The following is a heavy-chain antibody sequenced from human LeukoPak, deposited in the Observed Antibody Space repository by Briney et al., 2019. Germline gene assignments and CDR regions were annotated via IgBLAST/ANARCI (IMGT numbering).Heavy chain of an antibody. CDR3: ARHYSNDHTLFDF. Sequence: GESLKISCKVSGYSFSTYWITWVRQMPGEALEWMGRIRPSDSEPNYSPSFQGHVTISADRSINTVYLQWSSLRASDTAIYFCARHYSNDHTLFDFWGQGALVTVST. V-gene: IGHV5-10-1*01. J-gene: IGHJ4*02. D-gene: IGHD2-21*01. CDR2: IRPSDSEP. CDR1: GYSFSTYW.